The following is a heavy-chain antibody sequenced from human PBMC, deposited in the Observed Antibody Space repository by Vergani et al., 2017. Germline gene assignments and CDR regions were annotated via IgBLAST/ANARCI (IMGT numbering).Heavy chain of an antibody. CDR1: GFTFSSYW. Sequence: EVQLVESGGGLVQPGGSLRLSCAASGFTFSSYWMHWVRHAPGKGLVWVSRINSDGSNTSNADSVKGRFTISRDNAKNTLYLQMNSLRAEDTAVYYCARALDGDYGYWLDYWGQGTLVTVSS. V-gene: IGHV3-74*01. D-gene: IGHD4-17*01. J-gene: IGHJ4*02. CDR3: ARALDGDYGYWLDY. CDR2: INSDGSNT.